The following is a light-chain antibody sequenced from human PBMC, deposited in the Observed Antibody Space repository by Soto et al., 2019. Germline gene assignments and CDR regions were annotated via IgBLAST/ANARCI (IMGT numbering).Light chain of an antibody. V-gene: IGLV2-11*01. J-gene: IGLJ1*01. Sequence: QSALTQPRSVSGSPGQSVTLSCTGTSSDVGSYNYVSWYQHHPGKAPKLMIYDVTKRPSGVPDRFSGSKSGNTASLTISGLQAEDEADYYCFSSAGSYSYVFGTGTKVTVL. CDR3: FSSAGSYSYV. CDR1: SSDVGSYNY. CDR2: DVT.